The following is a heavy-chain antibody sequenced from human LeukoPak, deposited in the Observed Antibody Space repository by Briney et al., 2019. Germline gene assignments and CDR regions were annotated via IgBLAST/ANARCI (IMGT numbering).Heavy chain of an antibody. CDR1: DGSFSGYY. Sequence: SETLSLTCAVYDGSFSGYYWTWIRQPPGKGLEWIGEINHSGSTNYNPSLKSRVTIDTSKNQFSLKLTSVTAADTAVYYCARVHGYYDILTGYYRYYFDYWGQGTLDTVSS. V-gene: IGHV4-34*01. D-gene: IGHD3-9*01. CDR2: INHSGST. J-gene: IGHJ4*02. CDR3: ARVHGYYDILTGYYRYYFDY.